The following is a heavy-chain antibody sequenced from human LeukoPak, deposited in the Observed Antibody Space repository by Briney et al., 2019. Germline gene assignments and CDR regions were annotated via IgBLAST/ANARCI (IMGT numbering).Heavy chain of an antibody. CDR3: TKSTGDYGT. D-gene: IGHD4-17*01. J-gene: IGHJ5*02. Sequence: GGSLTLSCAASGFTFNYAWMTWVRQAPGKGLEWVGHIKSKTDGGTTDYAAPVKGRFTISRDDSIHTVYLQMNSLKTEDTAVYYCTKSTGDYGTWGQGTLVTVSS. CDR1: GFTFNYAW. V-gene: IGHV3-15*01. CDR2: IKSKTDGGTT.